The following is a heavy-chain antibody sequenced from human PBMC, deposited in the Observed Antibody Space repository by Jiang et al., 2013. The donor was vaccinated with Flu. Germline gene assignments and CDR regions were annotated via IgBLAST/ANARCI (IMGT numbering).Heavy chain of an antibody. V-gene: IGHV2-70*04. CDR3: ARITYQLLPDY. CDR1: GFSLSTSGMR. Sequence: TCTFSGFSLSTSGMRVSWIRQPPGKALEWLARIDWDDDKFYSTSLKTRLTISKDTSKNQVVLTMTNMDPVDTATYYCARITYQLLPDYWGQGTLVTVSS. CDR2: IDWDDDK. J-gene: IGHJ4*02. D-gene: IGHD2-2*01.